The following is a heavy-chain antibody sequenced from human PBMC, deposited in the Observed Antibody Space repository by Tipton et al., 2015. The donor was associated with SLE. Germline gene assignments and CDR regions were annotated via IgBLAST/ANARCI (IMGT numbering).Heavy chain of an antibody. CDR2: INHSGGT. Sequence: LRLSCAVYGGSFSGYSWSWIRQPPGKGLEWIGEINHSGGTKYNPSLRSRVRISIDTSKNHFSLKLRSVTAADTAVYYCAREVEGYSSGWYYWYHYMDVWGKGTTVTVSS. CDR3: AREVEGYSSGWYYWYHYMDV. D-gene: IGHD6-19*01. J-gene: IGHJ6*03. CDR1: GGSFSGYS. V-gene: IGHV4-34*01.